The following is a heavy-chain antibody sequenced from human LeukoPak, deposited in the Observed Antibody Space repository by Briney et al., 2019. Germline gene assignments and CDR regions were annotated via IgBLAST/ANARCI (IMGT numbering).Heavy chain of an antibody. V-gene: IGHV3-23*01. CDR1: GFTFSSYA. J-gene: IGHJ5*02. D-gene: IGHD3-22*01. Sequence: GASLRLSCAASGFTFSSYAMSWVRQAPGKGLEWVSAISGSGGSTYYADSVKGRFTISRDNSKNTLYLQMNGLRAEDTAVYYCAKESMIVVVMNWFDPWGQGTLVTVSS. CDR3: AKESMIVVVMNWFDP. CDR2: ISGSGGST.